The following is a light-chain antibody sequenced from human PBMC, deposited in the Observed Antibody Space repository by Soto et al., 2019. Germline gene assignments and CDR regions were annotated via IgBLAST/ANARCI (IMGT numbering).Light chain of an antibody. CDR1: QSISSW. J-gene: IGKJ1*01. Sequence: DVQMTQSPSTLSSSVGDRVTITCRAIQSISSWLAWYQQKPGKAPNLLIYDASSLKSGVPSSFSGSGSGTEFTLTISSLQPDDFATYYCQQYNTYPWTFGQGTKVDIK. V-gene: IGKV1-5*01. CDR3: QQYNTYPWT. CDR2: DAS.